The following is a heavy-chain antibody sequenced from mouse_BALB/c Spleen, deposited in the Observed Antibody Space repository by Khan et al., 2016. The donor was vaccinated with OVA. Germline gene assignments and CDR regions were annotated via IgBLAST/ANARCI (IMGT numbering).Heavy chain of an antibody. J-gene: IGHJ3*01. Sequence: EVQLQQSGTVLARPGASVKMSCKASGYTFTSYLIHWVKQRPGQGLEWIGDIFPGNNDTRYNQQFKDKAKLTAGTSASTAYMDLSSLTNEDSAVSYCTSGSYSSFAYWGQGTLVTVSA. V-gene: IGHV1-5*01. CDR1: GYTFTSYL. D-gene: IGHD1-1*02. CDR2: IFPGNNDT. CDR3: TSGSYSSFAY.